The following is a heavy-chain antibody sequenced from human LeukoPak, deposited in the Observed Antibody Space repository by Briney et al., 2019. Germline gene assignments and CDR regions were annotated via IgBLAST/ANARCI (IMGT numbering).Heavy chain of an antibody. Sequence: ASVKVSCKASGYTFTGYYMHWVRQAPGQGLEWMGWINPNSGGTNYAQRFQGRVTMTRDTSISTAYMELSRLRSDDTAVYYCAGWQGSGEEKVDYWGQGTLVTVSS. V-gene: IGHV1-2*02. CDR1: GYTFTGYY. J-gene: IGHJ4*02. CDR2: INPNSGGT. D-gene: IGHD3-10*01. CDR3: AGWQGSGEEKVDY.